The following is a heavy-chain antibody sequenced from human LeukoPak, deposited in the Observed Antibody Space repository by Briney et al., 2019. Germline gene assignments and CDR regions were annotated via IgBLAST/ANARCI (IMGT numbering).Heavy chain of an antibody. V-gene: IGHV3-23*01. CDR3: AKGRGTTVTAAANY. CDR1: GFTLSNYS. Sequence: GGSLRLSCAASGFTLSNYSMSWVRQAPGEGLEWVSTISGTGGTTYYADSVKGRFTISRDNSKNTLFLQFNSLRADDTAVYYCAKGRGTTVTAAANYWGQGTLVTVSS. CDR2: ISGTGGTT. J-gene: IGHJ4*02. D-gene: IGHD4-17*01.